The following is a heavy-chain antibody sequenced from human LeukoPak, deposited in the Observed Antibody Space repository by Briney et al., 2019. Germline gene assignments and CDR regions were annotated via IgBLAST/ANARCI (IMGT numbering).Heavy chain of an antibody. D-gene: IGHD2-2*01. V-gene: IGHV3-21*01. J-gene: IGHJ4*02. CDR1: GVTFSSYS. CDR3: ARTHGYQLLSTVGY. Sequence: PGGSLRLSCAASGVTFSSYSMNWVRQAPGKGLEWDSSISSSSSYIYYADSVKGRFTISRDNAKNSLYLQMNSLRAEDTAVYYCARTHGYQLLSTVGYWGQGTLVTVSS. CDR2: ISSSSSYI.